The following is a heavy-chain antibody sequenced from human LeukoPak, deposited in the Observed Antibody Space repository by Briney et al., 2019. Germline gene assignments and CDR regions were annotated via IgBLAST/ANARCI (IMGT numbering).Heavy chain of an antibody. Sequence: SETLSLTCTVSGGSISSSSYYWGWIRQPPGKGREWIGSIYYSGSTYYNPSLKSRVTISVNTSKNQFSLKLSSVTAADTAVYYCASQSYCGGDCFDYWGQGTLVTVSS. V-gene: IGHV4-39*07. D-gene: IGHD2-21*01. J-gene: IGHJ4*02. CDR3: ASQSYCGGDCFDY. CDR2: IYYSGST. CDR1: GGSISSSSYY.